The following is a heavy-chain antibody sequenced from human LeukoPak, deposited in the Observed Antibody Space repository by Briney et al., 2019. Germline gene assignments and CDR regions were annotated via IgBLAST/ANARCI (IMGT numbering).Heavy chain of an antibody. V-gene: IGHV4-39*07. D-gene: IGHD3-3*01. Sequence: SETLSLTCTVSGGSISSSSYYWGWIRQPPGKGLEWIGSIYYSGSTYYNPSLKSRVTISLDTSKNQFSLKLSSVTAADTAVYYCARERPFWSGYYAHNWFDPWGQGTLVTVSS. CDR2: IYYSGST. CDR1: GGSISSSSYY. CDR3: ARERPFWSGYYAHNWFDP. J-gene: IGHJ5*02.